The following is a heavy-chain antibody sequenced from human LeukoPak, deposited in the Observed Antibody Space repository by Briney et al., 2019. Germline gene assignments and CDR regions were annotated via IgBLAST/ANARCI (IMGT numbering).Heavy chain of an antibody. V-gene: IGHV4-34*01. Sequence: SETLSLTCAVYGGSFSGHYWSWIRQPPGKGLEWIGEINHSGSTNYNPSLKSRVTISVDTSKNQFSLKLSSVTAADTAVYYCARGREHYGSGSYHDYWGQGTLVTVSS. J-gene: IGHJ4*02. CDR1: GGSFSGHY. D-gene: IGHD3-10*01. CDR2: INHSGST. CDR3: ARGREHYGSGSYHDY.